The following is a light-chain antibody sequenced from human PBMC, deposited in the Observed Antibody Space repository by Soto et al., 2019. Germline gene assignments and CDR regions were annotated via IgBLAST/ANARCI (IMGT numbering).Light chain of an antibody. CDR2: TAS. J-gene: IGKJ2*01. Sequence: DIQMTQYPSSLSASVGDRVTITCRASMDISAYLNWYQQAPGKAPRLLIYTASKLQTGVPSRFSGSGSGADFALTISSLQPEDSASYFCQQSYSTPYTFGQGTKVEIK. CDR3: QQSYSTPYT. V-gene: IGKV1-39*01. CDR1: MDISAY.